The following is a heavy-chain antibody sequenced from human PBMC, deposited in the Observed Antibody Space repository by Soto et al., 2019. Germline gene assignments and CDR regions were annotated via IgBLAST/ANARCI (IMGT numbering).Heavy chain of an antibody. CDR1: GYTLTSYG. J-gene: IGHJ3*02. D-gene: IGHD6-19*01. CDR3: ARGWKRYSSGWYDAFDI. Sequence: ASVKVSCKASGYTLTSYGISWVRQAPGQGLEWMGWISAYNGNTNYAQKLQGRVTMTTDTSTSTAYMELRSLRSDDTAVYYCARGWKRYSSGWYDAFDIWGQGTMVTVSS. V-gene: IGHV1-18*01. CDR2: ISAYNGNT.